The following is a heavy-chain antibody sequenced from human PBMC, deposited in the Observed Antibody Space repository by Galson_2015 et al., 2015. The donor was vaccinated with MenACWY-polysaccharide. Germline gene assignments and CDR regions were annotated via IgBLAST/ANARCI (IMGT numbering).Heavy chain of an antibody. CDR2: ISYDGSNN. V-gene: IGHV3-30-3*01. CDR3: AKAYCDRTTCYGMDV. J-gene: IGHJ6*02. CDR1: GFTFGSYA. Sequence: SLRLSCAASGFTFGSYAIHWVRQAPGKGLEWVAVISYDGSNNYYADSLKGRFTFSRDNSKNMLYLQMNSLRAEDTAVYYCAKAYCDRTTCYGMDVWGQGTTVTVSS. D-gene: IGHD2-2*01.